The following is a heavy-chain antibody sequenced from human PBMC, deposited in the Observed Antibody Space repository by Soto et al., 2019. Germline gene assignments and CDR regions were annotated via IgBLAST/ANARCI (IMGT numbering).Heavy chain of an antibody. CDR1: GYTFTSYD. CDR2: MNPNSGNT. J-gene: IGHJ6*03. Sequence: ASVKVSCKASGYTFTSYDINWVRQATGQGLEWMGWMNPNSGNTGYAQKFQGRVTMTRNTSISTAYMELSSLRSEDTAVYYCARGYYYGSGSYYYYYYYMDVWGKGTTVTAP. CDR3: ARGYYYGSGSYYYYYYYMDV. V-gene: IGHV1-8*01. D-gene: IGHD3-10*01.